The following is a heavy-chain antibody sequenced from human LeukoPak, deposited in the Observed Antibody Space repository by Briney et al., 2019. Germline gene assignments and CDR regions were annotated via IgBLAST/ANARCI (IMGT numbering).Heavy chain of an antibody. V-gene: IGHV3-66*02. CDR3: AKDSAFYYIDV. CDR1: GFTFSSYG. J-gene: IGHJ6*03. D-gene: IGHD3-10*01. Sequence: GGSLRLSCAASGFTFSSYGMSWVRQAPGKGLECVSVIYSVGSTYYADSVKGRFTISRDNSKNTLYLQMNSLKGDDTAVYYCAKDSAFYYIDVWGKGTTVIISS. CDR2: IYSVGST.